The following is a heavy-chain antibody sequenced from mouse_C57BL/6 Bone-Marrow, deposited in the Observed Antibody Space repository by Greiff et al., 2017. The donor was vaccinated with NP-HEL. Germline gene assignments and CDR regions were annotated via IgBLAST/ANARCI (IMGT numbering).Heavy chain of an antibody. D-gene: IGHD1-1*01. J-gene: IGHJ4*01. CDR2: ISNGGGST. V-gene: IGHV5-12*01. CDR1: GFTFRDYY. Sequence: EVKLMESGGGLVQPGGSLKLSCAASGFTFRDYYMYWVRQTPEKRLEWVAYISNGGGSTYYPDTVKGRFTISRDNAKNTLYLQMSRLKSEDTAMYYCARLIYYYGSMDYWGQGTSVTVSS. CDR3: ARLIYYYGSMDY.